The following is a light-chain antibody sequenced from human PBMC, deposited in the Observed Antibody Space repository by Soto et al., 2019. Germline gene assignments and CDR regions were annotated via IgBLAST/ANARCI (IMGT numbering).Light chain of an antibody. V-gene: IGKV1-17*03. J-gene: IGKJ4*01. CDR2: AAS. Sequence: IQMTQSPSAMSASVGDRVTITCRASQDISSYLAWFQQKPGKVPKRLIYAASSLKSGVPARFSGSVSGTEFTLTISSLQPEDFATYYCLQHKSYPLTFGGGTKVEIK. CDR3: LQHKSYPLT. CDR1: QDISSY.